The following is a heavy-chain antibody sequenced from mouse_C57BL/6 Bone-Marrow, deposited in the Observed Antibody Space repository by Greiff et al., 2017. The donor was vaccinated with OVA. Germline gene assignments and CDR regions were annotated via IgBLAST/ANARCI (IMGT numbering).Heavy chain of an antibody. D-gene: IGHD1-1*01. V-gene: IGHV5-12*01. CDR1: GFTFSDYY. CDR3: ARPLYGSRFAY. J-gene: IGHJ3*01. CDR2: ISNGGGST. Sequence: DVMLVESGGGLVQPGGSLKLSCAASGFTFSDYYMYWVRQTPEKRLEWVAYISNGGGSTYYPDTVKGRFTISRDNAKNTLYLQMSRLKSEDTAMYYCARPLYGSRFAYWGQGTLVTVSA.